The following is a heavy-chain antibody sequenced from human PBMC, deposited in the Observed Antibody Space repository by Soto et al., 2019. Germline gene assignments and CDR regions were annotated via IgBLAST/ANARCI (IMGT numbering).Heavy chain of an antibody. V-gene: IGHV3-7*01. CDR3: ARDWVAAAGTYAFDI. CDR2: IKQDGSEK. Sequence: EVQLVESGGGLVQPGGSLRLSCAASGFTFSSYWMSWVRQAPGKGLEWVANIKQDGSEKYYVDSVKGRFTISRDNAKNSLYLQMNSLRAEDTAVYYCARDWVAAAGTYAFDIWGQGTMVTVSS. CDR1: GFTFSSYW. D-gene: IGHD6-13*01. J-gene: IGHJ3*02.